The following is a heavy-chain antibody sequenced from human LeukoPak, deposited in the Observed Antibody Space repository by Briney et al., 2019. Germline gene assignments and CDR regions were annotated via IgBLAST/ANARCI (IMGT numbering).Heavy chain of an antibody. D-gene: IGHD2-2*02. J-gene: IGHJ6*03. Sequence: SETLSLTCTVSGGSISSYYWSWIRQPPGKGLEWIGYIYYSGSTNYNPSLKSRVTISVDTSKNQFSLKLSSVTAADTAVYYCARANGPHCSSTSCYMGPRGYYYYMDVWGKGTTVTVSS. CDR1: GGSISSYY. CDR3: ARANGPHCSSTSCYMGPRGYYYYMDV. V-gene: IGHV4-59*08. CDR2: IYYSGST.